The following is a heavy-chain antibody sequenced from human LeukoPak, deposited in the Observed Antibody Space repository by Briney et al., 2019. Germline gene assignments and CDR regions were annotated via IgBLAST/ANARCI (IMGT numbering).Heavy chain of an antibody. J-gene: IGHJ4*02. D-gene: IGHD3-22*01. CDR2: ISGSGGST. CDR1: GFTFSSYA. Sequence: PGGSLTLPCAASGFTFSSYAMSWVRQAPGKGLEWVSAISGSGGSTYYADSVKGRFTISRDNSKNTLYLQMNSLRAEDTAVYYCAKEGYYYDSSGYPTPFDYWGQGILVTVSS. V-gene: IGHV3-23*01. CDR3: AKEGYYYDSSGYPTPFDY.